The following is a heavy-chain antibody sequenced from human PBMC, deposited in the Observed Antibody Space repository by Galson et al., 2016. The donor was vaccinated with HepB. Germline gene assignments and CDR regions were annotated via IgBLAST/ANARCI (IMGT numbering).Heavy chain of an antibody. D-gene: IGHD2-15*01. CDR3: ATQKCGGSCDVYYGMDV. CDR1: GFTFSTYW. J-gene: IGHJ6*02. Sequence: SLRLSCAASGFTFSTYWMTWVRQAPGKGLEYIGLIHNNGATYYNPSLRSRVIFSVDTSKNQFSLRVRSVTAADTAVYYCATQKCGGSCDVYYGMDVWGQGTTVTVSS. V-gene: IGHV4-4*02. CDR2: IHNNGAT.